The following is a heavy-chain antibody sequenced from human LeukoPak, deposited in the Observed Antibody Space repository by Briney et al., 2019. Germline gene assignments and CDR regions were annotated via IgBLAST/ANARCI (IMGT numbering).Heavy chain of an antibody. Sequence: GGSLRLSCAASGFTFSSYAMSWVRQAPGKGLEWVSAISGSGGSTYYADSVKGRFTISRDNSKNTLYLQMNSLRAEDTAVYYCAKLPLTYYYDSSGYYYYFDYWGQGTLVTVSS. CDR2: ISGSGGST. CDR3: AKLPLTYYYDSSGYYYYFDY. J-gene: IGHJ4*02. CDR1: GFTFSSYA. V-gene: IGHV3-23*01. D-gene: IGHD3-22*01.